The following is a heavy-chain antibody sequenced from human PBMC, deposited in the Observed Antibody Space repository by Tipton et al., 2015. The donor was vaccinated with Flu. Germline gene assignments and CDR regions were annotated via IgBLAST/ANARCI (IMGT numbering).Heavy chain of an antibody. J-gene: IGHJ4*02. CDR3: VKEGGYSSSWLGGYFDY. V-gene: IGHV3-9*01. CDR1: GFNFDDHA. CDR2: ISWNSATI. D-gene: IGHD5-18*01. Sequence: SLRLSCAASGFNFDDHAIHWVRQPPGKGLEWVSGISWNSATIGYADSVRGRFTISRDAAKKSVHLQMDSLRTEDTALYYCVKEGGYSSSWLGGYFDYWGQGTLVSVSS.